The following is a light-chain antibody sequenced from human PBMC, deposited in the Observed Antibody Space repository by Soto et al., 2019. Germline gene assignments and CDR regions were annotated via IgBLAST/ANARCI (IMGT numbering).Light chain of an antibody. J-gene: IGLJ2*01. CDR2: SNS. CDR1: SSNIGGNT. Sequence: QSVLTQPPSASGTPGQRVTISCSGGSSNIGGNTVNWYQQLPGAAPKLIIFSNSQRPSGVPDRFPGSKSGTSASLAIGGLQSEDEAEYYCSTWDDSLNGPLFGGGTKLTVL. V-gene: IGLV1-44*01. CDR3: STWDDSLNGPL.